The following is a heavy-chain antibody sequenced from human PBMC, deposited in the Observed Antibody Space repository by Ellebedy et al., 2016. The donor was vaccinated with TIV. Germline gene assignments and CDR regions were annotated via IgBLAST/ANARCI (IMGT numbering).Heavy chain of an antibody. CDR2: VYYSWST. D-gene: IGHD3-10*01. CDR3: ARQWFEKLSAFDY. CDR1: GVSISSSSFY. J-gene: IGHJ4*02. V-gene: IGHV4-39*01. Sequence: MPSETLSLTCTVSGVSISSSSFYWGWIRQPPGKGLEWIGIVYYSWSTSYNPSLQSRVTISLDTPKNQFSLKLTAVTAADTSVYFCARQWFEKLSAFDYWGQGTLVTVSP.